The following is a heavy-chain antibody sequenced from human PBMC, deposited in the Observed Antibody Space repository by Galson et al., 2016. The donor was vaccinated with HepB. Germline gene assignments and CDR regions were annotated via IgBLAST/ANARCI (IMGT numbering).Heavy chain of an antibody. V-gene: IGHV3-30*03. J-gene: IGHJ4*02. D-gene: IGHD3-16*01. CDR2: ISSDGSKK. Sequence: SLRLSCAASGFNFNNYGIHWVRQAPGKGLEWVAVISSDGSKKYYVDSVRGRFTISRDNSKNTLYLQMNSLKTEDTATYYCSTWGFTLGIDHWGRGIQVTVSS. CDR1: GFNFNNYG. CDR3: STWGFTLGIDH.